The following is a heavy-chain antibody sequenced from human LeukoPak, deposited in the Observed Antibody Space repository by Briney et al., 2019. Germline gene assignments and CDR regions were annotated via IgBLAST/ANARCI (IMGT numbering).Heavy chain of an antibody. CDR2: INPSGGST. J-gene: IGHJ3*02. Sequence: ASVKVSCKASGYTFTTYYVHWVRQAPGQGLEWMGIINPSGGSTTYAQKLQGRVTMTTDTSTSTAYMELRSLRSDDTAVYYCARAYCGGDCYAFDIWGQGTMVTVSS. V-gene: IGHV1-46*01. D-gene: IGHD2-21*02. CDR1: GYTFTTYY. CDR3: ARAYCGGDCYAFDI.